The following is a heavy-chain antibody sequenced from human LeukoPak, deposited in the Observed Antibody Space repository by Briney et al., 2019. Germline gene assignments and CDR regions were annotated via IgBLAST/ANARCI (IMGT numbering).Heavy chain of an antibody. Sequence: PSETMSLTCGVSGYSLSSGYSWGWIRQPPGKGLEWIGSIYHSGHTYRNPSLKSPVTMSVDTSKDQFSLKMTSGIAADTAVYYCARAYYGILTGYPPDPFDIWGQGTMVTVSS. CDR2: IYHSGHT. J-gene: IGHJ3*02. CDR1: GYSLSSGYS. D-gene: IGHD3-9*01. V-gene: IGHV4-38-2*01. CDR3: ARAYYGILTGYPPDPFDI.